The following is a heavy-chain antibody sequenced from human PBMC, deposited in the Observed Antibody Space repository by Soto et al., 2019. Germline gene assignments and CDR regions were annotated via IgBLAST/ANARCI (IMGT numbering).Heavy chain of an antibody. D-gene: IGHD6-6*01. J-gene: IGHJ3*02. CDR3: ASRGIAARPDAFDI. CDR1: GFTFSSYS. V-gene: IGHV3-21*01. CDR2: ISSSSSYI. Sequence: GGSLRLSCAASGFTFSSYSMNWVRQAPGKGLEWVSAISSSSSYIYYADAVKGPFTISRDNAKNSLYLQMNSLRAEDTAVYYCASRGIAARPDAFDIWGQGTMVTVSS.